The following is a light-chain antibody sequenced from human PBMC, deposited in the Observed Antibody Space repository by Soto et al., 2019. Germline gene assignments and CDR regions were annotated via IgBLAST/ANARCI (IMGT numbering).Light chain of an antibody. CDR2: DAS. CDR1: QSVSTY. Sequence: EIVLTQSPATLSLSPGERATLSCRASQSVSTYLAWYQQKPGQPPRLLIYDASERATGIPARFSGSGSETDFTLTISSLEPEDFAVYYCQQYGSSLTFGPGTKVDIK. CDR3: QQYGSSLT. J-gene: IGKJ3*01. V-gene: IGKV3-11*01.